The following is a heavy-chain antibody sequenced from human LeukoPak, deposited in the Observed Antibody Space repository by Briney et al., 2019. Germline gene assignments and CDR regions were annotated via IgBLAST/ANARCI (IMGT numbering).Heavy chain of an antibody. CDR3: ARLGVNYDANYYYGMDV. Sequence: SETLSLTCTVSGGSIRSYYWSWIRQPPGKGLEWIGYLYYSGSTNYNPSLKSRVTISVDTSKNQFSLKLSSVTAADTAVYYCARLGVNYDANYYYGMDVWGQGTTVTVSS. J-gene: IGHJ6*02. CDR2: LYYSGST. CDR1: GGSIRSYY. V-gene: IGHV4-59*01. D-gene: IGHD4/OR15-4a*01.